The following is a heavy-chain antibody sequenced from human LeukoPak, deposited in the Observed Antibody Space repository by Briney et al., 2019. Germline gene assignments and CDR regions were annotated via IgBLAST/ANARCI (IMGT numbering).Heavy chain of an antibody. J-gene: IGHJ4*02. V-gene: IGHV4-39*01. CDR1: GGSISSSSYY. Sequence: PSETLSLTCTVSGGSISSSSYYWGWIRQPPGKGLEWIRSIYYSGSTYYNPSLKSRVTISVDTSKNQFSLKLSSVTAADTAVYYCARHGGPLYGSGSYPDYWGQGTLVTVSS. D-gene: IGHD3-10*01. CDR3: ARHGGPLYGSGSYPDY. CDR2: IYYSGST.